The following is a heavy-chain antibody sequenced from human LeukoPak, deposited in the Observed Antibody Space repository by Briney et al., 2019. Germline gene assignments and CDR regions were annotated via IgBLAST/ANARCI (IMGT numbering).Heavy chain of an antibody. Sequence: KPSETLSLTCTVSGGSIRSYYWSWIRQPPGKGLEWIGYIYYSGSTNYNPSLKSRVSISVDTSKTHFSLKLSSVTAADTAVYYCARTGSTVTMLYPFDHWGQGTLVTVSS. J-gene: IGHJ4*02. V-gene: IGHV4-59*01. CDR1: GGSIRSYY. CDR2: IYYSGST. D-gene: IGHD4-17*01. CDR3: ARTGSTVTMLYPFDH.